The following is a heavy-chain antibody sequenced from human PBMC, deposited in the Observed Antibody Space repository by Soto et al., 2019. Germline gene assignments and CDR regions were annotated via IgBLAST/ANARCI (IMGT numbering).Heavy chain of an antibody. CDR3: ARDRALLDAAPGY. D-gene: IGHD2-15*01. CDR1: GYTFTSFG. CDR2: IGAYNGNT. Sequence: QIQLVQSGAEVKKPGASVKVSCKASGYTFTSFGINWVRQAPGQGLEWMGWIGAYNGNTKYAQKFQGRIIMTTDTSTSTTYMDLRSLRSDDTAVYYCARDRALLDAAPGYWGQGTQVTVSS. V-gene: IGHV1-18*01. J-gene: IGHJ4*02.